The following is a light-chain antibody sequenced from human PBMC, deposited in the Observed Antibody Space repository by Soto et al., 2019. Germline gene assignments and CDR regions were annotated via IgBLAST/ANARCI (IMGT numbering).Light chain of an antibody. CDR1: QSVSSSY. CDR3: QQYGSSLFT. Sequence: EIVLTKSPGTLYLSPGERATLSCRASQSVSSSYLAWYQQKPGQAPRLLIYGASSRATGIPDRFSGSGSGTDFALIISRLEPEDCAVYYCQQYGSSLFTFGPGTKVDIK. J-gene: IGKJ3*01. V-gene: IGKV3-20*01. CDR2: GAS.